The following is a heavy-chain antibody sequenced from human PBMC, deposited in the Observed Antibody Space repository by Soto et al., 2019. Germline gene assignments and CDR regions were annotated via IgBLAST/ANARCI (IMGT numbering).Heavy chain of an antibody. D-gene: IGHD3-16*01. V-gene: IGHV4-61*08. J-gene: IGHJ5*02. CDR3: ARIPVDTYMIYWSDP. Sequence: SETLSLTCSVSGDSVSSGDYCCGCIRQPPWNGLEWIGHVYFSGSTNYIPSLKSRLTMSVDTAKNQFSLKLNPVTAADTAVYYCARIPVDTYMIYWSDPWGQGTQVTVSS. CDR1: GDSVSSGDYC. CDR2: VYFSGST.